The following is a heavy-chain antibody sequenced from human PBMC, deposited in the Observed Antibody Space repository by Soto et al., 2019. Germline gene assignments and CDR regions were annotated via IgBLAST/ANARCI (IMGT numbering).Heavy chain of an antibody. J-gene: IGHJ4*02. CDR1: GFTFDDYT. D-gene: IGHD4-4*01. Sequence: AGGSLRLSCAASGFTFDDYTMHWVRQAPGKGLEWVSLISWDGGSTYYADSVKGRFTISRDNSKNSLYLQMNSLRTEDTALYYCAKDKGAVTTWYYFDYWGQGTLVTVSS. CDR3: AKDKGAVTTWYYFDY. CDR2: ISWDGGST. V-gene: IGHV3-43*01.